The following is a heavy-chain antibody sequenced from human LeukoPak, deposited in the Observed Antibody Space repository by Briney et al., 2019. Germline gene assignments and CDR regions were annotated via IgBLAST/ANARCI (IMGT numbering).Heavy chain of an antibody. CDR1: GFTFTNNA. J-gene: IGHJ4*02. V-gene: IGHV3-23*01. CDR3: AKVRGKYSSGREADY. D-gene: IGHD6-19*01. Sequence: GSLRLSCAAPGFTFTNNAMSWVRQAPGKGLEWVSAISGTCGTTYYADGVKGRFTISRDNSKNTLYLQMSSLRAEDKAVYYCAKVRGKYSSGREADYWGQGTLVTVSS. CDR2: ISGTCGTT.